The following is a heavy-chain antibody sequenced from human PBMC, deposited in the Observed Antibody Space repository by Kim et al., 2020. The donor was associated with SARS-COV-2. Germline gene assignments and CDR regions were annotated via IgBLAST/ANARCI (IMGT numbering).Heavy chain of an antibody. CDR3: ARFTRVGGRYAFDI. CDR1: GGSFSGYY. Sequence: SETLSLTCAVYGGSFSGYYWSWIRQPPGKGLEWIGEINHSGSTNYNPSLKSRVTISVDTSKNQFSLKLSSVTAADTAVYYCARFTRVGGRYAFDIWGQGT. J-gene: IGHJ3*02. V-gene: IGHV4-34*01. D-gene: IGHD2-21*01. CDR2: INHSGST.